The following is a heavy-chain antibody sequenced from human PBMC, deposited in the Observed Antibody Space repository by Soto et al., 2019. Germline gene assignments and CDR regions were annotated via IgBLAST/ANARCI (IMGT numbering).Heavy chain of an antibody. CDR3: ARFVGGYSDYA. D-gene: IGHD4-17*01. CDR2: IYYSGST. J-gene: IGHJ4*02. Sequence: QVPLQESGPGLVKSSQTLSLTCTVSGGSINSGGYYWNWIRQHPGKGLEWIGYIYYSGSTYYNPSLKSRITISIDTSKNHFFLKLSSVTAADTAVYYCARFVGGYSDYAWGQGTLVTVSS. V-gene: IGHV4-31*03. CDR1: GGSINSGGYY.